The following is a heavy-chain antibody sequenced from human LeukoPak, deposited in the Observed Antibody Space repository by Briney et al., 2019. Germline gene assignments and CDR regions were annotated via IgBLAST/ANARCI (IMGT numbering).Heavy chain of an antibody. CDR1: GGSISSYY. D-gene: IGHD2-2*01. Sequence: PSETLSLTCTVSGGSISSYYWSWIRQPPGKGLEWIGYIYYSGSTNYNPSLKSRVTISVDTSKNQFSLKLSSVTAADTAVYYCAREYCSSTSCPLDYWGRGTLVTVSS. J-gene: IGHJ4*02. CDR2: IYYSGST. CDR3: AREYCSSTSCPLDY. V-gene: IGHV4-59*01.